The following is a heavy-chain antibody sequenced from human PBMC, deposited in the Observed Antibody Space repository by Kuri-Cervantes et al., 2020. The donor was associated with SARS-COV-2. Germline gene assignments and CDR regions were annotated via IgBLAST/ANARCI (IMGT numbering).Heavy chain of an antibody. CDR3: ARDRGYSGSTAPYYYYYGMDV. Sequence: GESLKISCTASGFTFSGSAMHWVRQASGKGLEWVGRIRSKANSYATAYAASVKGRFTISRDDSKNTAYLQMNSLRAEDTAVYYCARDRGYSGSTAPYYYYYGMDVWGQGTTVTVSS. V-gene: IGHV3-73*01. J-gene: IGHJ6*02. CDR2: IRSKANSYAT. D-gene: IGHD5-12*01. CDR1: GFTFSGSA.